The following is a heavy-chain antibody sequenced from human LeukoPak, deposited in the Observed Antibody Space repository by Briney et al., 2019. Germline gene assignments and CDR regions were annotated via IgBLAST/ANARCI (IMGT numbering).Heavy chain of an antibody. V-gene: IGHV3-15*01. CDR3: TTDSSITMIVVVDDAFDI. CDR2: IKSKTDGGTT. Sequence: GGSLRLSCAASGFTFGNAWMSWVRQAPGKGLEWVGRIKSKTDGGTTDYAAPVKGRFTISRDDSKNTLYLQMNSLKTEDTAVYYCTTDSSITMIVVVDDAFDIWGQGTMVTVSS. D-gene: IGHD3-22*01. CDR1: GFTFGNAW. J-gene: IGHJ3*02.